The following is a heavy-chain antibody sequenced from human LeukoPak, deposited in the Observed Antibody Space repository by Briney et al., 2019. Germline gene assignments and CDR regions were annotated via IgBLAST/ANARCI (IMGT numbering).Heavy chain of an antibody. CDR3: ARDWGLEGIDYSFDY. CDR2: INWNGGST. V-gene: IGHV3-20*04. D-gene: IGHD4-11*01. J-gene: IGHJ4*02. Sequence: GGSLRLSCAASGFTFSSYWMHWVRQAPGKGLEWVSGINWNGGSTGYADSVKGRFTISRDNAKNSLYVQMNSLRAEDTALYYCARDWGLEGIDYSFDYWGQGTLVTVSS. CDR1: GFTFSSYW.